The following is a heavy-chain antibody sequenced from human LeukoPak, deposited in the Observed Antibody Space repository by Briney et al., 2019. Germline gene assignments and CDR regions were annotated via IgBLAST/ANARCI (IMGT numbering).Heavy chain of an antibody. D-gene: IGHD2-15*01. Sequence: PGGSLRLSCAASGYSVSSYGMRWVRQAPGKGLEWVAFIRYDGSNKYYADSVKGRFTISRDNSKNTLYLQMNSLRAEDTAVYYCAKANIVVVAACDYWGQGTLVTVSS. CDR3: AKANIVVVAACDY. CDR1: GYSVSSYG. CDR2: IRYDGSNK. J-gene: IGHJ4*02. V-gene: IGHV3-30*02.